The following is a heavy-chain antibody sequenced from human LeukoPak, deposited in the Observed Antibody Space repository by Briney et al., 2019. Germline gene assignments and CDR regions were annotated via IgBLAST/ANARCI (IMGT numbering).Heavy chain of an antibody. CDR2: ISWNSGSI. D-gene: IGHD3-10*01. J-gene: IGHJ6*02. CDR1: GFTFDDYA. Sequence: GGSLGLSCAASGFTFDDYAMHWVRQAPGKGLEWVSGISWNSGSIGYADSVKGRFTISRDNSKNTLYLQMNSLRVEDTAVFYCAQGGSEIYYYYHGMDVWGQGTTVTVSS. CDR3: AQGGSEIYYYYHGMDV. V-gene: IGHV3-9*01.